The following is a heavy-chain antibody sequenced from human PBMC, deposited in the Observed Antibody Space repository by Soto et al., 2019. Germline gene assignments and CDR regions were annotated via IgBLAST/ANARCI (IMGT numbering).Heavy chain of an antibody. V-gene: IGHV1-2*02. CDR1: GYSLTGYY. J-gene: IGHJ4*02. CDR2: INPNSGGT. Sequence: ASVKVSCKSSGYSLTGYYMHWVRQAPGQGLEWMGWINPNSGGTNYAQKFQGRVTMTRDTSISTAYMELSRLRSEDTALYYCAKVPLSGSSSYYFDYWGQGTLVTVSS. CDR3: AKVPLSGSSSYYFDY. D-gene: IGHD3-10*01.